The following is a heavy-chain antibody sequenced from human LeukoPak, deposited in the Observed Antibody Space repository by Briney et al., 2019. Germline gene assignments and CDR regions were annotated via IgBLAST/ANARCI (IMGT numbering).Heavy chain of an antibody. CDR1: GFTVSSNY. Sequence: GGSLRLSCAASGFTVSSNYMSWVRQAPGKGLEWVSVIYSGGSTYYADSVKGRFTISRDNSKNTLYLQMNSLKAEDTAVYYCAGELTRGNYYYGMDVWGQGTTVTVSS. CDR2: IYSGGST. D-gene: IGHD3-16*01. J-gene: IGHJ6*02. V-gene: IGHV3-66*01. CDR3: AGELTRGNYYYGMDV.